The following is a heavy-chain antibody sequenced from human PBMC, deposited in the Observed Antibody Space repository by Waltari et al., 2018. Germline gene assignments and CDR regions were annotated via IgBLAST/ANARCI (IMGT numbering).Heavy chain of an antibody. CDR3: ASHQGASFDY. Sequence: QVQLQESGPGLVKSSETLSLTCTVSGASITSRYWSWIRQSPGKGLEWIGYIFYAGNTTYNPALSRRVAISIDTSKTQFSLELKSVTAADTAVYYCASHQGASFDYWGQGSLVTVSS. CDR2: IFYAGNT. V-gene: IGHV4-59*11. CDR1: GASITSRY. J-gene: IGHJ4*02.